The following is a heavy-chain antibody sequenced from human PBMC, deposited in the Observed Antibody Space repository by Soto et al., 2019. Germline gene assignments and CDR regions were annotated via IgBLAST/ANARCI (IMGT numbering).Heavy chain of an antibody. J-gene: IGHJ4*02. CDR1: GFTFSSYG. CDR3: AGDPFTFYYYDSSGYSPLFDY. D-gene: IGHD3-22*01. CDR2: IWYDGSKK. V-gene: IGHV3-33*01. Sequence: GGSLRLSCAASGFTFSSYGMHWVRQAPGKGLEWVAVIWYDGSKKYYADSVKGRFTISRDNSKNTLYLQMNSLRAEDTAVYYCAGDPFTFYYYDSSGYSPLFDYWGQGTLVTVSS.